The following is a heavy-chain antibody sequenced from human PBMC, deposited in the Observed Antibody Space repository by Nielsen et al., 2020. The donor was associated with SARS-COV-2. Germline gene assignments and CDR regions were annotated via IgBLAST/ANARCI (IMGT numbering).Heavy chain of an antibody. CDR2: ITYSGST. CDR1: FGSFSDYS. Sequence: SETLSLTCGVSFGSFSDYSWGWIRQPPGKGLEWIGVITYSGSTNYNPSLQRRVTMSVDTSKNQFSLRLSSVTAADSAVYYCARGVHASDQYYYYYYMDVWGTGTTVTVSS. V-gene: IGHV4-34*10. D-gene: IGHD2-8*01. J-gene: IGHJ6*03. CDR3: ARGVHASDQYYYYYYMDV.